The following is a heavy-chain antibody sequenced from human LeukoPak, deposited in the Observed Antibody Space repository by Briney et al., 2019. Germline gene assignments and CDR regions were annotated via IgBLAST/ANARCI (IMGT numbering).Heavy chain of an antibody. CDR1: GYTFTSNY. CDR3: ARDQEGFDY. J-gene: IGHJ4*02. CDR2: IYPRDGST. V-gene: IGHV1-46*01. Sequence: PGASVKVSCKASGYTFTSNYIHWVRQAPGQGLEWMGMIYPRDGSTSYVQKFQGRVTVTRDTSTSTVHMELSGLRSEDTAVYYCARDQEGFDYWGQGTLVTVPS.